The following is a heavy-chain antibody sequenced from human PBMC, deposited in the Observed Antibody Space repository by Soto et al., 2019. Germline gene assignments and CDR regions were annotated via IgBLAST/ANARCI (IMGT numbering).Heavy chain of an antibody. D-gene: IGHD3-10*01. V-gene: IGHV1-2*02. CDR3: ARVIRGAYYNSPLDT. CDR2: INPYSGGA. Sequence: ASVKVSCKASGYTFTGYFMHWVRQAPGQGLEWMGWINPYSGGADYAQSFQGRVTMTRDTSISTVYMELRRLRFDDTAVYYCARVIRGAYYNSPLDTWGQGTVVTVSS. CDR1: GYTFTGYF. J-gene: IGHJ5*02.